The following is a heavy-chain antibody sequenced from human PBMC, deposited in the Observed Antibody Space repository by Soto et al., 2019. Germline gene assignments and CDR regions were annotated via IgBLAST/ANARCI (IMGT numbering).Heavy chain of an antibody. CDR3: ARDVSPGSSSLYLDAFDI. CDR2: INRDGSKK. Sequence: EVQLEESGGDLVQPGGSLRLSCAASGFTLSAYWMTWVRQAPGKGLEWVANINRDGSKKSYLDSVRGRFNIYSDNVGNSLYLQIDSLRADDTALYYCARDVSPGSSSLYLDAFDIWGQGTMVPVSS. CDR1: GFTLSAYW. D-gene: IGHD6-13*01. V-gene: IGHV3-7*05. J-gene: IGHJ3*02.